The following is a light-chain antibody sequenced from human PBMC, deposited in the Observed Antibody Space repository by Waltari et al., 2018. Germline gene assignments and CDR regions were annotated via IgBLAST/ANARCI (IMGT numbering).Light chain of an antibody. CDR3: AAWVDSLNGPV. V-gene: IGLV1-36*01. CDR1: RHNYGNNA. CDR2: YDP. J-gene: IGLJ3*02. Sequence: SVLPHPPSASGAPTQSVTIPSSGSRHNYGNNALDWYPQLPGQAPKLLIYYDPLLPSAVPDRFSVSKTGTSASLAISGLQSADKADYHCAAWVDSLNGPVFGGGTTLTV.